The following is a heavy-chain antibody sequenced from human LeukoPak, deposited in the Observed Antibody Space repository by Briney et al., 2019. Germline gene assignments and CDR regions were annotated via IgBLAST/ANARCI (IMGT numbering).Heavy chain of an antibody. D-gene: IGHD2/OR15-2a*01. Sequence: GASVKVSCKTSGYSFTNYGISWMRQAPGQGPEGMGWISGENGNTNYAQKFQARFTMTTNTSTGVAYMELRSLRSDDTAVYYCARWGVHGTTTYCFDYWGQGSLVTVSS. J-gene: IGHJ4*02. CDR2: ISGENGNT. CDR1: GYSFTNYG. V-gene: IGHV1-18*04. CDR3: ARWGVHGTTTYCFDY.